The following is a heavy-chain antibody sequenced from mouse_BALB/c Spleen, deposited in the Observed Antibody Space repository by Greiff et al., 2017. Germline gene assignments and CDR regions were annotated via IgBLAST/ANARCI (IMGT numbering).Heavy chain of an antibody. Sequence: VQLQQSGAELVRPGVSVKISCKGSGYTFTDYAMHWVKQSHAKSLEWIGVISTYYGDASYNQKFKGKATMTVDKSSSTAYMELARLTSEDSAIYYCARLRGNYYGSSYGYAMDYWGQGTSVTVSS. CDR2: ISTYYGDA. CDR1: GYTFTDYA. V-gene: IGHV1S137*01. J-gene: IGHJ4*01. D-gene: IGHD1-1*01. CDR3: ARLRGNYYGSSYGYAMDY.